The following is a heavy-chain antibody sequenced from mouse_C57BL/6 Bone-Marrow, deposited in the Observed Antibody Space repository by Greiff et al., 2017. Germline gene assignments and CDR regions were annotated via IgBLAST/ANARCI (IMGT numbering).Heavy chain of an antibody. CDR3: AREGSYYGINWYFDV. V-gene: IGHV5-16*01. CDR1: GFTFSDYY. J-gene: IGHJ1*03. D-gene: IGHD1-1*01. Sequence: EVMLVESEGGLVQPGSSMKLSCTASGFTFSDYYMAWVRQVPEKGLEWVANINYDGSSTYYLDSLKSRFIISRDNAKNILYLQMSSLKSEDTATYYCAREGSYYGINWYFDVWGTGTTVTVSS. CDR2: INYDGSST.